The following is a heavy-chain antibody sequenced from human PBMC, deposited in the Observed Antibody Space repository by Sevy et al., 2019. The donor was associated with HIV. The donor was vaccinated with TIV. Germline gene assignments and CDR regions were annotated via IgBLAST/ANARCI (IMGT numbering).Heavy chain of an antibody. J-gene: IGHJ4*02. Sequence: ASVKVSCKLSGYTLTDFSMHLVRQAPGKGLEWVATFDPEDGRTIYAQKFQGRVTMTEDTSTDTAYMELNSLRSDDTAVYYCATTKDYYDSSGYPFDYWGQGTQVTVSS. CDR1: GYTLTDFS. CDR3: ATTKDYYDSSGYPFDY. D-gene: IGHD3-22*01. V-gene: IGHV1-24*01. CDR2: FDPEDGRT.